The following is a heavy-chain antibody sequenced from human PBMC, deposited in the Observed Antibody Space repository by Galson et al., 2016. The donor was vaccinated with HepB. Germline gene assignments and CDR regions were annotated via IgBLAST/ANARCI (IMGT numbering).Heavy chain of an antibody. D-gene: IGHD4-23*01. J-gene: IGHJ4*02. CDR2: IVESSYNP. CDR1: GFNFGVCV. Sequence: SLRLSCAASGFNFGVCVMYWVRQAPGKGLEWVSAIVESSYNPSYADSVKGRFTISRDNSRNTVSLQMDSLPAEDTAVYYCAGLAVRGDYGGNDYWGQGTLVTVSS. V-gene: IGHV3-23*01. CDR3: AGLAVRGDYGGNDY.